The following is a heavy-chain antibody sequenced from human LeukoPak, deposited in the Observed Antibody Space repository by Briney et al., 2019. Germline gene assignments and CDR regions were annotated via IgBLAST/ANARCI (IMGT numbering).Heavy chain of an antibody. J-gene: IGHJ3*02. V-gene: IGHV3-23*01. CDR2: ISGSGAGT. CDR3: ARVRIPFTVTTGDAFDI. D-gene: IGHD4-17*01. CDR1: AFTFSSYG. Sequence: GGSLRLSCAASAFTFSSYGMGWVRQAPGKGLDWVSSISGSGAGTYYADSVKGRFTISRDNAKNSLYLQMNSLRAEDTAVYYCARVRIPFTVTTGDAFDIWGQGTMVTVSS.